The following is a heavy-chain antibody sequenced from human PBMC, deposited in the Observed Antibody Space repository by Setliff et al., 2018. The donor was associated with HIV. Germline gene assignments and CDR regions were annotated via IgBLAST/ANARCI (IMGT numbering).Heavy chain of an antibody. Sequence: ASVKVSCKTSGYTFTSYDVHWVRQATGQGLEWMGYLNPKSGATGSAQRFQDRLTITADTSVSTAYLELGSLRSDDTAVYYCATPMFPNYHDNSVLIDWGQGTPVTVSS. D-gene: IGHD3-22*01. J-gene: IGHJ1*01. CDR2: LNPKSGAT. V-gene: IGHV1-8*03. CDR3: ATPMFPNYHDNSVLID. CDR1: GYTFTSYD.